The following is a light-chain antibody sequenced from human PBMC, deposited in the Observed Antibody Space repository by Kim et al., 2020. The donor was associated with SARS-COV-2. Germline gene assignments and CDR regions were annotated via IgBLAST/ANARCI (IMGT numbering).Light chain of an antibody. J-gene: IGLJ2*01. CDR1: SLRSYY. CDR3: NSRDSNDNVV. V-gene: IGLV3-19*01. CDR2: GKN. Sequence: VALGQTVRITCQGDSLRSYYATWYQPKPGQDPIVVIYGKNNLPSGIPDRFSGSSSGNTASLTITGTQAGDEADYYCNSRDSNDNVVFGGGTQLTVL.